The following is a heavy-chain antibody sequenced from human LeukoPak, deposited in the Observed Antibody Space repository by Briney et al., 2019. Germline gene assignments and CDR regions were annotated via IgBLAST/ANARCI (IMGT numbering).Heavy chain of an antibody. D-gene: IGHD3-9*01. CDR2: ISSSGSTI. Sequence: PGGSLRLSCAASGFTFSDYYMSWIRQAPGKGLEWVSYISSSGSTIYYADSVKGRFTTSRDNAKNSLYLQMNSLRAEDTAVYYCARDPILTGYNWFDPWGQGTLVTVSS. V-gene: IGHV3-11*01. CDR3: ARDPILTGYNWFDP. J-gene: IGHJ5*02. CDR1: GFTFSDYY.